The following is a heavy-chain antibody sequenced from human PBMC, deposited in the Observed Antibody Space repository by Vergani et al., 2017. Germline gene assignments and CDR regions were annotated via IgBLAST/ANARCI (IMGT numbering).Heavy chain of an antibody. J-gene: IGHJ4*02. V-gene: IGHV4-61*02. CDR1: GDSIRSGSHY. CDR2: IHTGGST. D-gene: IGHD2-15*01. Sequence: QVQLQESGPGLVKPSETLSLTCSVSGDSIRSGSHYWSWIRQPAGKGPEWIGHIHTGGSTDLNPSFKSRVSISVDTSKSQFSLKLNSVNVADTAVYYCARSRPYCTSGSCPAIWGQGTLVTVSS. CDR3: ARSRPYCTSGSCPAI.